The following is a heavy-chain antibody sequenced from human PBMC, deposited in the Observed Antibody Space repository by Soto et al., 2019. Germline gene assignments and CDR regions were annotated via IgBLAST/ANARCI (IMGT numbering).Heavy chain of an antibody. J-gene: IGHJ4*02. CDR1: GGTFSSYA. V-gene: IGHV1-69*13. CDR2: IIPIFGTA. D-gene: IGHD1-26*01. CDR3: AIRLDSIVGVNLDY. Sequence: GASVKVSCKASGGTFSSYAISWVRQAPGQGLEWMGGIIPIFGTANYAQKFQGRVTITADESTSTAYMELSSLRSEDTAVYYCAIRLDSIVGVNLDYWGQGTLVTVSS.